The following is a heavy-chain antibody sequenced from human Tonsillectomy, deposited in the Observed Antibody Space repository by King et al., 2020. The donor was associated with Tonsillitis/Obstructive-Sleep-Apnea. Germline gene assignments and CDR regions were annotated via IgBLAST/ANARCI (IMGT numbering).Heavy chain of an antibody. Sequence: VQLVESGGGVVQPGRSLRLSCAASGFTFSSYGMHWVRQAPGKGLEWVAVIWYDGSNKDYADSVKGRFTISRDNSKSTLYLQMNTLRAEDTAVYYCARVRRDGFNLDAFDIWGQGTMVTASS. CDR3: ARVRRDGFNLDAFDI. D-gene: IGHD5-24*01. CDR2: IWYDGSNK. J-gene: IGHJ3*02. V-gene: IGHV3-33*01. CDR1: GFTFSSYG.